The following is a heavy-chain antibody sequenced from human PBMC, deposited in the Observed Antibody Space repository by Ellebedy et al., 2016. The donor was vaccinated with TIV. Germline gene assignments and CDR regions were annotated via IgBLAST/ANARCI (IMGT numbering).Heavy chain of an antibody. J-gene: IGHJ4*02. Sequence: MPSETLSLTCAISGDSVSSKSAIWHWIRQSPSRSLEWLGRTYYRSKWYDDYAVSVRSRTTVKADTSKNQFSLRLNSVTPEDTAVYYCTRAGAGGAAGLFGSWGQGTLVTVSS. CDR1: GDSVSSKSAI. CDR3: TRAGAGGAAGLFGS. CDR2: TYYRSKWYD. V-gene: IGHV6-1*01. D-gene: IGHD6-13*01.